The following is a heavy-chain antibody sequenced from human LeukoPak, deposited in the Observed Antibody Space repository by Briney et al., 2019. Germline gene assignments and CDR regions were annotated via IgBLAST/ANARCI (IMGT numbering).Heavy chain of an antibody. CDR3: ARGGVTMVRGVIRP. V-gene: IGHV1-46*01. D-gene: IGHD3-10*01. J-gene: IGHJ5*02. CDR2: INPSGGST. Sequence: ASVKVSCKASGGTVSSSALSWVRQAPGQGLEWMGIINPSGGSTSYAQKFQGRVTMTRDMSTSTVYMELSSLRSEDTAVYYCARGGVTMVRGVIRPWGQGTLVTVSS. CDR1: GGTVSSSA.